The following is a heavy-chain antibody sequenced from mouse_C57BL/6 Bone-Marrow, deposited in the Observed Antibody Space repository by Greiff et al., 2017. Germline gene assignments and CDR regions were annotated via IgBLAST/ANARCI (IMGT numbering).Heavy chain of an antibody. CDR3: TTDYDGSYYAMDY. D-gene: IGHD2-4*01. CDR1: GFNIQDDY. CDR2: IDPETGDT. Sequence: VQLKESGAELVRPGASVKLSCTASGFNIQDDYMHWVKQRPEQGLEWIGWIDPETGDTEYASKFQGKATITADTSSNTAYLQLSSLTSEDTAVYYCTTDYDGSYYAMDYWGQGTSVTVSS. V-gene: IGHV14-4*01. J-gene: IGHJ4*01.